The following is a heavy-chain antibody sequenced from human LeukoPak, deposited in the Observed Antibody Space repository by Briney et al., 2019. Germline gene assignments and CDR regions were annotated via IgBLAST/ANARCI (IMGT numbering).Heavy chain of an antibody. V-gene: IGHV1-2*06. D-gene: IGHD3-22*01. CDR1: GYTFTGYY. Sequence: ASVKVSCKASGYTFTGYYMHWGRQAPGQGREWMGRINPNSGGTNYAQKFQGRVTMTRDTSISTAYMELSRLRSDDTAVYYCARAPYYYDSSGLSYWGQGTLVTVSS. CDR2: INPNSGGT. CDR3: ARAPYYYDSSGLSY. J-gene: IGHJ4*02.